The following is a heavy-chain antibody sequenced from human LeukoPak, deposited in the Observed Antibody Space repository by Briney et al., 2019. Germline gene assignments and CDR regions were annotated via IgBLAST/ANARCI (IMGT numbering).Heavy chain of an antibody. J-gene: IGHJ4*02. CDR3: AGGDSYYYGTSGYYFNY. Sequence: SETLSLTCTVSGDSISNFYWNWIRQPPGKGLEWIGYIYYSGSTNYNPSLKSRVTISVDTSKNQFSLKLSSVTAADTAVYYCAGGDSYYYGTSGYYFNYWGQGTLVTVSS. CDR2: IYYSGST. V-gene: IGHV4-59*01. CDR1: GDSISNFY. D-gene: IGHD3-22*01.